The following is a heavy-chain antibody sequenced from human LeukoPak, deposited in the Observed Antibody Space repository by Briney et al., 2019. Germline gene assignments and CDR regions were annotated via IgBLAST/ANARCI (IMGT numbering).Heavy chain of an antibody. D-gene: IGHD2/OR15-2a*01. CDR1: GLTFSSYA. CDR2: ISGSGGST. CDR3: AKVRIDAFDI. V-gene: IGHV3-23*01. Sequence: GGSLRLSCAASGLTFSSYAMSWVRQAPGKGLEWVSAISGSGGSTYYADSVKGRFTISRDKSKNTLYLQMNSLRAEDTAVYYCAKVRIDAFDIWGQGTMVTVSS. J-gene: IGHJ3*02.